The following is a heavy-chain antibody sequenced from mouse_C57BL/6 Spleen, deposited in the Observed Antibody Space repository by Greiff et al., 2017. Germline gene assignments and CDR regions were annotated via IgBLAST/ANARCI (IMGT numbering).Heavy chain of an antibody. V-gene: IGHV1-19*01. Sequence: VQLQQSGPVLVKPGASVKMSCKASGYTFTDYYMNWVKQSHGKSLEWIGVINPYNGGTSYNQKFKGKATLTVDKSSSTAYMELNSLTSEDSAVYYCAKPYDGFYGFDYWGQRTTLTGSS. CDR2: INPYNGGT. CDR3: AKPYDGFYGFDY. J-gene: IGHJ2*01. CDR1: GYTFTDYY. D-gene: IGHD2-3*01.